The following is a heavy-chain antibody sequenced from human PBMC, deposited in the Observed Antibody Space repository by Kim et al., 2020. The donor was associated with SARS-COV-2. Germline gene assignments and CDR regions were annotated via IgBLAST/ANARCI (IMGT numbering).Heavy chain of an antibody. CDR1: GFTFSSYG. CDR2: ISYDGSNK. CDR3: AKQHLNSSGWYPIDY. Sequence: GGSLRLSCAASGFTFSSYGMHWVRQAPGKGLEWVAVISYDGSNKYYADSVKGRFTISRDNSKNTLYLQMNSLRAEDTAVYYCAKQHLNSSGWYPIDYWGQGALVTVSS. J-gene: IGHJ4*02. V-gene: IGHV3-30*18. D-gene: IGHD6-19*01.